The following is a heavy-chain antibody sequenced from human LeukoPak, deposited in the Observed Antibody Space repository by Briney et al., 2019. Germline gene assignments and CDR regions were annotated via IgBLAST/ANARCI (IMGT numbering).Heavy chain of an antibody. Sequence: ASVKVTCKVSGYTLTGLSMHWVRQAPGKGLEWMGGFDPEDGETIYAQKFQGRVTMTEDTSTDTAYMELSSLRSEDAAVYYCATGLLDYYDSSGYHPKRDYWGQGTLVTVSS. CDR1: GYTLTGLS. CDR2: FDPEDGET. D-gene: IGHD3-22*01. CDR3: ATGLLDYYDSSGYHPKRDY. J-gene: IGHJ4*02. V-gene: IGHV1-24*01.